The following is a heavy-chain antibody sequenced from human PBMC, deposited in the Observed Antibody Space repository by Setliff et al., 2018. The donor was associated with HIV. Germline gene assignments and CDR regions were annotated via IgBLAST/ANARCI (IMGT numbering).Heavy chain of an antibody. V-gene: IGHV4-38-2*02. CDR2: IYHSGST. J-gene: IGHJ5*02. CDR3: AGILNYHGNGFDP. CDR1: GYSISSGYY. Sequence: SETLSLTCTVSGYSISSGYYWGWIRQPPGKGLEWIGSIYHSGSTYYNPSLKSRVTISVDTSKNQFSLQLSSVTAADTAVYSCAGILNYHGNGFDPWGQGTLVTVSS. D-gene: IGHD3-10*01.